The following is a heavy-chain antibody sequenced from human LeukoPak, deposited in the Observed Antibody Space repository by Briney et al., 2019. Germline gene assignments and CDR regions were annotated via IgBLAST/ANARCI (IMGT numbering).Heavy chain of an antibody. Sequence: GGSLRLSCAASGFTFSSYAMHWVRQAPGKGLEWVAVISYDGSNKYYADSVKGRFTISRDNSKNTLYLQMNSLRAEDTAVYYCARDYYDSSGRFDYWGQGTLVTVSS. CDR1: GFTFSSYA. CDR3: ARDYYDSSGRFDY. V-gene: IGHV3-30*04. D-gene: IGHD3-22*01. J-gene: IGHJ4*02. CDR2: ISYDGSNK.